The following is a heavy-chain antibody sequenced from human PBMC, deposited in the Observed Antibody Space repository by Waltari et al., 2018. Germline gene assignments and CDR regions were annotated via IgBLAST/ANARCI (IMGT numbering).Heavy chain of an antibody. V-gene: IGHV4-59*11. CDR1: GGSITTQH. CDR2: VHDTGSS. Sequence: QVQLQELGPGLVKPSETLSLTCPVSGGSITTQHWSWVRQAPGKGLEWIGQVHDTGSSNYNPSLESRITISVDMSKNQFSLKLNSVTAADTAVYYCATYAEGLGGRGFWGQGMLVTVSS. J-gene: IGHJ4*02. CDR3: ATYAEGLGGRGF. D-gene: IGHD1-26*01.